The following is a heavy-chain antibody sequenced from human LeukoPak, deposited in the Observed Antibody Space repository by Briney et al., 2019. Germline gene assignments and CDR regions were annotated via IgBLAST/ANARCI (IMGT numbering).Heavy chain of an antibody. J-gene: IGHJ4*02. CDR1: GFSFSSYS. Sequence: GGSLRLSCAASGFSFSSYSMNWVRQAPGKGLEWVSYISSSSSTIYYADSVKGRFTSSRDNAKNSLFLQMNSLRAEDTAVYYCVRVGRIQYFDYWGQGTPVTVSS. D-gene: IGHD5-18*01. CDR2: ISSSSSTI. CDR3: VRVGRIQYFDY. V-gene: IGHV3-48*04.